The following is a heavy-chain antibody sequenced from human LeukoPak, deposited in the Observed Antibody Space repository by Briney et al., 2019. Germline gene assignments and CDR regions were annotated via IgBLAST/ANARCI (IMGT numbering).Heavy chain of an antibody. J-gene: IGHJ4*02. CDR1: GFTLNAYA. CDR3: ARGIVGNSVSDSFDY. V-gene: IGHV3-30*02. CDR2: IRYDGSEI. Sequence: PGGSLRLSSAASGFTLNAYAMHWVCQAPGKGLEWVAFIRYDGSEIYYADSVKGRFTISRDNSKNTVYLQMSSLRAEDTAVYYCARGIVGNSVSDSFDYWGQRTLVTVSS. D-gene: IGHD4-23*01.